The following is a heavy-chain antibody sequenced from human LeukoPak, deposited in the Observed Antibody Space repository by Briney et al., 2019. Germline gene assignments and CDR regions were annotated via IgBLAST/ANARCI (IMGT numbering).Heavy chain of an antibody. V-gene: IGHV1-46*01. Sequence: GASVKVSCKASGYIFTSYYMEWVRQAPGQGLEWMEIINPSGGSTSYAQKFQGRVTMTRDTSTSTFYMEMSSLRSEDTAVYYCARDRSLAAAVYYFDYWGQGTLVTVSS. D-gene: IGHD6-13*01. CDR3: ARDRSLAAAVYYFDY. CDR2: INPSGGST. J-gene: IGHJ4*02. CDR1: GYIFTSYY.